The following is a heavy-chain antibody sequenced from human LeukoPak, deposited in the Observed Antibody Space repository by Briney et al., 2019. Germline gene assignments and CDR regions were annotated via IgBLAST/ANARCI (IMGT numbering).Heavy chain of an antibody. Sequence: GGSLRLSCAASGFTFSSYGMHWVRQAPGKGLEWVAVISYDGSNKYYADSVKGRFTISRDNSKNTLYLQMNSLRAEDTAVYYCAKDRGRYCSGGTCYRGFDYWGQGTLVTVSS. V-gene: IGHV3-30*18. J-gene: IGHJ4*02. CDR2: ISYDGSNK. CDR1: GFTFSSYG. CDR3: AKDRGRYCSGGTCYRGFDY. D-gene: IGHD2-15*01.